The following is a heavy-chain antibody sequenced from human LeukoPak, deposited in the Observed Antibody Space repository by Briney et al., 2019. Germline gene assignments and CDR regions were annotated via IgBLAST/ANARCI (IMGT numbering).Heavy chain of an antibody. Sequence: SETLSLTCTVSGGSISSYYWSWIRQPPGKGLEWIGYIYYSGSTNYNPSLKSRVTISVDTSKNQFSLKLSSVTAADTAVYYCARDQRYYDFWSGSPYYYGMDVWGQGTTVTVSS. V-gene: IGHV4-59*12. D-gene: IGHD3-3*01. J-gene: IGHJ6*02. CDR2: IYYSGST. CDR1: GGSISSYY. CDR3: ARDQRYYDFWSGSPYYYGMDV.